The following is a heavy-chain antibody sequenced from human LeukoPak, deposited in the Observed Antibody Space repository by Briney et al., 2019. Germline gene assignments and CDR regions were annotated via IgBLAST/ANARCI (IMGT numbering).Heavy chain of an antibody. CDR1: GGSFSGYY. CDR2: INHSGST. Sequence: SETLSLTCAVYGGSFSGYYWSWIRQPPGKGLEWIGEINHSGSTNYNPSLKSRVTISVDTPKNQFSLKLSSVTAADTAVYYCARERMYSSSSYYYYYYYMDVWGKGTTVTVSS. CDR3: ARERMYSSSSYYYYYYYMDV. D-gene: IGHD6-6*01. V-gene: IGHV4-34*01. J-gene: IGHJ6*03.